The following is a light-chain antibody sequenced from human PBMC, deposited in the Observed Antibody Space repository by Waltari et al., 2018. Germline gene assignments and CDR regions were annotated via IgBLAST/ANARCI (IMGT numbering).Light chain of an antibody. CDR3: SSYIDSSTLEL. J-gene: IGLJ2*01. CDR1: SSDIGGYNS. CDR2: DVS. Sequence: QSALTQPASVSGSPGQSITISCTGTSSDIGGYNSVSWYQQVPGKAPKLIIYDVSNRPSVVSSRFSGSKSGNTASLTISGLQAEDEANYYCSSYIDSSTLELFGGGTSLTVL. V-gene: IGLV2-14*03.